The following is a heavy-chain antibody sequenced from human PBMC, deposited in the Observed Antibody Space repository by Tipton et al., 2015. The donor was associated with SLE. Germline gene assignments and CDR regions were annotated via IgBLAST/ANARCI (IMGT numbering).Heavy chain of an antibody. CDR2: IYHSGST. D-gene: IGHD3-9*01. CDR1: DDSISSGGYY. J-gene: IGHJ4*02. V-gene: IGHV4-39*07. Sequence: TLSLTCTVSDDSISSGGYYWMWIRQPPGKGLEWIGSIYHSGSTYYNPSLKSRVTISVDTSKNQFSLKLSSVTAADTAVYYCARDGERYFDWLPPYYFDYWGQGTLVTVSS. CDR3: ARDGERYFDWLPPYYFDY.